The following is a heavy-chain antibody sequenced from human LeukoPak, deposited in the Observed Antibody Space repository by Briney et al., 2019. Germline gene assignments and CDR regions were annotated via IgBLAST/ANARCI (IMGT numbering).Heavy chain of an antibody. Sequence: GGSLRLSCAASGFTFSDYWMTWVRQVPGKGLEWVANVGRDGSEKNYVDSVEGRFTISRDNAKKSLDLEMNSLRVEDTALYYCAKVGTWELQRVFENWGQGTLVTV. J-gene: IGHJ4*02. CDR2: VGRDGSEK. CDR3: AKVGTWELQRVFEN. V-gene: IGHV3-7*01. D-gene: IGHD1-26*01. CDR1: GFTFSDYW.